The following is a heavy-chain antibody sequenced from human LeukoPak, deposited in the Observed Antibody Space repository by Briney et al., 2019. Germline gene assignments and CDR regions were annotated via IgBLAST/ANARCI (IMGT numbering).Heavy chain of an antibody. CDR2: ISSSSSYI. D-gene: IGHD3-10*01. J-gene: IGHJ4*02. CDR3: AREHGSGKIDFDY. CDR1: GFTFSSYS. V-gene: IGHV3-21*01. Sequence: GGSLRLSCAASGFTFSSYSMNWVRQAPGKGLEWVSSISSSSSYIYYADSVKGRFTISRDNAKNSLYLQMNSLRAEDTAVYYCAREHGSGKIDFDYWGQGTPVTVSS.